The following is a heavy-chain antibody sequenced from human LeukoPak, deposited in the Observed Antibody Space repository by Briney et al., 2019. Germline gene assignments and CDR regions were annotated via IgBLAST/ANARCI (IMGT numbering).Heavy chain of an antibody. V-gene: IGHV3-30-3*01. CDR1: GFISSNFA. J-gene: IGHJ3*01. CDR2: ISHEGGDT. Sequence: GGSLRLSCTASGFISSNFAMHWVRQAPGKGLEWLAFISHEGGDTKYTDSVKGRFTVSRDNSYNTVFLQMNTLKFEDTSVYYCARDWDPLPTAIGSAAFDLWGQGTLVTVSS. D-gene: IGHD2-21*02. CDR3: ARDWDPLPTAIGSAAFDL.